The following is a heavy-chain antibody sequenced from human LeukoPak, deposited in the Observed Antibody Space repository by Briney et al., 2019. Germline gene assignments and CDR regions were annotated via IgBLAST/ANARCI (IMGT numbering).Heavy chain of an antibody. D-gene: IGHD3-10*01. J-gene: IGHJ3*02. CDR3: ARTMAVHAFDI. CDR1: GYNFINYG. CDR2: ISTDSGDT. Sequence: GASVKVSCKASGYNFINYGITWVRQAPGQGLEWMGWISTDSGDTDYAQKFQGRVTMTTDTSTSAVYMELRSLRSDDTAVYYCARTMAVHAFDIWGQGTMVTVSS. V-gene: IGHV1-18*01.